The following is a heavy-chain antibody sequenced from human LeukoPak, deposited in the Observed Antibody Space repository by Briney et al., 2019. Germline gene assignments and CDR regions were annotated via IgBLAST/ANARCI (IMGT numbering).Heavy chain of an antibody. Sequence: ASVKVSCKASGYTFTGYYMHWVRQAPGQGLEWMGWINPTSGATNYAQKFLGRMTMTRDTFITTAYMELNRLTSDDTAVYFCARDAFSGYSSSWHEHFWGQGTLVTVSS. CDR1: GYTFTGYY. V-gene: IGHV1-2*02. CDR2: INPTSGAT. D-gene: IGHD6-13*01. J-gene: IGHJ4*02. CDR3: ARDAFSGYSSSWHEHF.